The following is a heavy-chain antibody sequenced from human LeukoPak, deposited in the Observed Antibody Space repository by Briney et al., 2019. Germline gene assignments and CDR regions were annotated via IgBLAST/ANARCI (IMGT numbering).Heavy chain of an antibody. CDR1: GYTFTGYY. V-gene: IGHV1-2*02. D-gene: IGHD3-3*01. CDR2: INPNSGGT. J-gene: IGHJ3*02. Sequence: GASVKVSCKASGYTFTGYYMHWVRQAPGQGLEWMGWINPNSGGTNYAQKFQGRVTMTRDTSISTAYMELSRLRSDDTAVYYCARDGMVQAFGAFDIWGQGTMVTVSS. CDR3: ARDGMVQAFGAFDI.